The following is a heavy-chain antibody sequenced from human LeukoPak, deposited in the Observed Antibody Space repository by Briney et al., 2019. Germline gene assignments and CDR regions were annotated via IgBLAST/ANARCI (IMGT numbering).Heavy chain of an antibody. Sequence: PSETLSLTCAVYGGSFSGYYWSWIRQPPGKGLEWIGEINHSVSTTYNPSLNSRVTISVDTSKNQFSLKLIYVTAAANAVYYCARGRGWFGELRKRWFDPWGQGTLVTVSS. CDR3: ARGRGWFGELRKRWFDP. V-gene: IGHV4-34*01. CDR2: INHSVST. CDR1: GGSFSGYY. D-gene: IGHD3-10*01. J-gene: IGHJ5*02.